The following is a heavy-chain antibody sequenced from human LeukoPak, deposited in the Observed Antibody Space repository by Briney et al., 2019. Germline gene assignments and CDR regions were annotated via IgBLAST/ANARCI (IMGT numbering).Heavy chain of an antibody. CDR1: GYTFTGYY. J-gene: IGHJ6*03. Sequence: GASVKVSCKASGYTFTGYYMHWVRQAPGQGLERMGWINPNSGGTNYAQKFQGRVTMTRDTSISTAYMELSRLRSDDTAVYYCAREEGLRYFDWLLSDYYYMDVWGKGTTVTVSS. CDR2: INPNSGGT. CDR3: AREEGLRYFDWLLSDYYYMDV. D-gene: IGHD3-9*01. V-gene: IGHV1-2*02.